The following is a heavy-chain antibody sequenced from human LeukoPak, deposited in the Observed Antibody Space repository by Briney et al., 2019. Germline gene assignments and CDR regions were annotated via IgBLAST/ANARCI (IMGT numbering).Heavy chain of an antibody. D-gene: IGHD2-21*02. Sequence: PGGSLRLSCAAPGFTFSSYGMHWVRQAPGKGLEWVAVISYDGSNKYYADSVKGRFTISRDNSKNTLYLQMNSLRAEDTAVYYCAKDGGGDAFDYWGQGTLVTVSS. CDR2: ISYDGSNK. CDR1: GFTFSSYG. V-gene: IGHV3-30*18. J-gene: IGHJ4*02. CDR3: AKDGGGDAFDY.